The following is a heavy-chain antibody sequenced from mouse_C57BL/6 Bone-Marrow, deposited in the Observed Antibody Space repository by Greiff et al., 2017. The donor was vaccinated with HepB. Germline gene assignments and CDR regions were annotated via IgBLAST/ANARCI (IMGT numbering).Heavy chain of an antibody. V-gene: IGHV1-52*01. CDR2: IDPSDSET. Sequence: QQSCKASGYTFTSYWMHWVKQSPIQGLEWIGNIDPSDSETHYNQKFKDKATLTVDKSSSTAYMQLSSLTSEDSAVYYCARYDYDDGGFAYWGQGTLVTVSA. D-gene: IGHD2-4*01. CDR3: ARYDYDDGGFAY. J-gene: IGHJ3*01. CDR1: GYTFTSYW.